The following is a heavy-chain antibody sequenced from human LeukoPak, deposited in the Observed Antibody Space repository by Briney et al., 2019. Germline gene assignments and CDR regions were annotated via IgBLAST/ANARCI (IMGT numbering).Heavy chain of an antibody. CDR3: ARDLRGVFDY. J-gene: IGHJ4*02. Sequence: GGSLRLSCAASGFTFSSYSMNWVRQAPGKGLEWVSSISSSSSYIYCADSVKGRFTISRDNAKNSLYLQMNSLRAEDTAVYYCARDLRGVFDYWGQGTLVTVSS. CDR1: GFTFSSYS. V-gene: IGHV3-21*01. D-gene: IGHD3-10*01. CDR2: ISSSSSYI.